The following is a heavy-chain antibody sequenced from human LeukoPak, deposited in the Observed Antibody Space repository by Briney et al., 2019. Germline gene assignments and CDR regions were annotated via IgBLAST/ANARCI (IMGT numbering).Heavy chain of an antibody. Sequence: GGSLRLSCEASGFTFDDYGVHWVRQAPGKGLEWVSTISWNSASVGYVDSVKGRFTISRDNAKKTLYLQMNSLRPEDTALYYCAKDYGYSSSWYDYWGQGTPVTVSS. CDR2: ISWNSASV. V-gene: IGHV3-9*01. J-gene: IGHJ4*02. D-gene: IGHD6-13*01. CDR1: GFTFDDYG. CDR3: AKDYGYSSSWYDY.